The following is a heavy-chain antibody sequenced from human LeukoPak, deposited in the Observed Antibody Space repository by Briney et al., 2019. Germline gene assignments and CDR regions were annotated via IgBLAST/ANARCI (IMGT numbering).Heavy chain of an antibody. Sequence: SQTLSLTCAVSGGSISSGGYSWSWIRQPPGKGLEWIGYIYHSGSTYYNPSLKSRVTISVDRSKNQFSLKLSSVTAADTAVYYCARESPSASGEFDYWGQGTLVTVSS. CDR1: GGSISSGGYS. J-gene: IGHJ4*02. D-gene: IGHD3-10*01. V-gene: IGHV4-30-2*01. CDR3: ARESPSASGEFDY. CDR2: IYHSGST.